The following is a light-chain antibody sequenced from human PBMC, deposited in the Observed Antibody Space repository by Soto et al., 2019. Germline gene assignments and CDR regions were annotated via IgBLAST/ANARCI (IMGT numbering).Light chain of an antibody. V-gene: IGLV2-14*01. CDR1: SSDVGAYNS. J-gene: IGLJ2*01. CDR3: SSYTSSSTLVV. Sequence: QSAPTQPASVSGSPGQSITISCTGTSSDVGAYNSVSWYQQHPGKAPKLMIYEVSNRPSGVSNRFSGSKSGNTASLTISGLQAEDEADYYCSSYTSSSTLVVFGGGTKVTVL. CDR2: EVS.